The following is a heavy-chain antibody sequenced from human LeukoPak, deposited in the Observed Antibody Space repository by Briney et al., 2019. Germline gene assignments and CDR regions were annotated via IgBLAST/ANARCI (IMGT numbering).Heavy chain of an antibody. D-gene: IGHD1-26*01. CDR2: ISSSSSYI. V-gene: IGHV3-21*01. J-gene: IGHJ4*02. Sequence: GGSLRLSCAASGFTFSSYSMNWVRQAPGKGLECVSSISSSSSYIYYADSGKGRFTISRDNAKNSLYPQMTSLRAEDTAVYYCARDSKWELIRNWGQGTLVTVSS. CDR3: ARDSKWELIRN. CDR1: GFTFSSYS.